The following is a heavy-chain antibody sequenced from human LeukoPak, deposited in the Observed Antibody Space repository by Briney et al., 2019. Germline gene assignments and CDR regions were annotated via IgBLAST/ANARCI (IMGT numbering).Heavy chain of an antibody. CDR2: IYRGCRT. V-gene: IGHV3-53*01. J-gene: IGHJ4*02. CDR3: AKGVLQVD. D-gene: IGHD5-24*01. Sequence: GGSLRLSCAASGFTVSSNYMMWVSQAPGKGLEWVSVIYRGCRTYYEDTVKGRFPLCRHNSKNTLYLQMKSLSPEDTAVYYCAKGVLQVDWGLGTLVTVSS. CDR1: GFTVSSNY.